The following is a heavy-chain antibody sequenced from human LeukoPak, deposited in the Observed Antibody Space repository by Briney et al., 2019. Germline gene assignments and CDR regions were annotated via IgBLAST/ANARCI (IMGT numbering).Heavy chain of an antibody. D-gene: IGHD4-11*01. CDR2: ISGSGGNI. Sequence: PGGSLRLSCAASGFTFSRHGMSWVRQAPGKGLEWVSTISGSGGNIYYADSVKGRCTISRDNSKNTLYLQMNSLRADDTAVYYCAKGGSSYSEMDYWGQGTLVTVSS. V-gene: IGHV3-23*01. CDR3: AKGGSSYSEMDY. CDR1: GFTFSRHG. J-gene: IGHJ4*02.